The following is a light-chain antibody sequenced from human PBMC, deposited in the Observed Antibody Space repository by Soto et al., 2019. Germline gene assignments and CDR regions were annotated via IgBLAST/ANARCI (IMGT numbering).Light chain of an antibody. CDR3: QQYERSPTT. Sequence: EILLTQSPGTLSLSPGERATLSCRASQSVSSTYLAWYQQKPGQAPSLLIYGASRRATGIPDRFSGSGSGTDFTLTISSLEPEDFAVYYCQQYERSPTTVGGGTKVEIK. CDR1: QSVSSTY. V-gene: IGKV3-20*01. J-gene: IGKJ4*01. CDR2: GAS.